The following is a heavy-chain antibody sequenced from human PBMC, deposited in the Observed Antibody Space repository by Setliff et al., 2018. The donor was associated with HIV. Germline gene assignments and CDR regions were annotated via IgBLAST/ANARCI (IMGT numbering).Heavy chain of an antibody. CDR2: IYYTGFV. J-gene: IGHJ4*02. D-gene: IGHD1-1*01. CDR3: TREGRGDPAMATTRIDY. CDR1: GDSISSGSYF. V-gene: IGHV4-39*02. Sequence: PSETLSLTCSVSGDSISSGSYFWGWIRQTPGKGLEWIGNIYYTGFVYYNPSLKSRVTISLDTSKTHFFLNLTSVTDADTAVYFCTREGRGDPAMATTRIDYWGQGKLVTVSS.